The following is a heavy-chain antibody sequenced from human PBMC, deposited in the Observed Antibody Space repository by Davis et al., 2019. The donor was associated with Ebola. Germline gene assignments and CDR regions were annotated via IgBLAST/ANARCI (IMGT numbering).Heavy chain of an antibody. CDR3: TPSSSSTYQDY. D-gene: IGHD6-13*01. V-gene: IGHV3-73*01. CDR2: IRSKANSYAT. CDR1: GFTFSSYA. J-gene: IGHJ4*02. Sequence: GESLKIPCAASGFTFSSYAMHWVRQASGKGLEWVGRIRSKANSYATAYAASVKGRFTISRDDSKNTAYLQMNSLKTEDTAVYYCTPSSSSTYQDYWGQGTLVTVSS.